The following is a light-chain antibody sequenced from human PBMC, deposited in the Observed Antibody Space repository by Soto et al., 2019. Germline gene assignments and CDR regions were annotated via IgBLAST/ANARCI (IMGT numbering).Light chain of an antibody. Sequence: CLPSQGISSALAWYQQKPGKAPKLLIYDASYLESGVPSRFSGGGSGTDFTLTISILQPEDFATYYCQQFTNYPITFGQGTRVDIK. V-gene: IGKV1D-13*01. J-gene: IGKJ5*01. CDR3: QQFTNYPIT. CDR2: DAS. CDR1: QGISSA.